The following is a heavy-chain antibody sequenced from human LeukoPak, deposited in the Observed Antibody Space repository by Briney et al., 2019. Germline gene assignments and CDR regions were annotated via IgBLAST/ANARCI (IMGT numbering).Heavy chain of an antibody. CDR3: ARDCSGGSCAFDY. CDR2: ISSSSSYI. V-gene: IGHV3-21*01. D-gene: IGHD2-15*01. J-gene: IGHJ4*02. Sequence: GRSLRLSCAASGFTFSSYAMHWVRQAPGKGLEWVSSISSSSSYIYYADSVKGRFTISRDNAKNSLYLQMNSLRAEDTAVYYCARDCSGGSCAFDYWGQGTLVTVSS. CDR1: GFTFSSYA.